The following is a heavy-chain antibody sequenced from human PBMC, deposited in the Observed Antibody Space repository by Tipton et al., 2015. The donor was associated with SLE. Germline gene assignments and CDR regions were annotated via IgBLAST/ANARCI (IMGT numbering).Heavy chain of an antibody. J-gene: IGHJ6*04. V-gene: IGHV4-59*08. Sequence: TLSLTCTVSDDSISGYYWSWIRQPPGKGLEWIGYIGHSGSTNYNPSLNSRVTMSIDTSKNQFSLKLTSVTAADTAVYYCARGPDDFWSGYSEMDVWGKGTTVTISS. CDR1: DDSISGYY. CDR3: ARGPDDFWSGYSEMDV. CDR2: IGHSGST. D-gene: IGHD3-3*01.